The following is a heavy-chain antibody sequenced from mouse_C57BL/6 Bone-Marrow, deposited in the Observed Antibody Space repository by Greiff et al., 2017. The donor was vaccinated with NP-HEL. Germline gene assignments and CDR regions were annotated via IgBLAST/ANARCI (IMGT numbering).Heavy chain of an antibody. Sequence: VQLKESGGDLVKPGGSLKLSCAASGFTFSSYGMSWVRQTPDKRLEWVATISSGGSYTYYLDSVKGRFTISRDKAKNTLYLRMSSLKSEDTAMYYCARGSLYAMDYWGQGTSVTVSS. CDR3: ARGSLYAMDY. CDR1: GFTFSSYG. J-gene: IGHJ4*01. V-gene: IGHV5-6*01. CDR2: ISSGGSYT.